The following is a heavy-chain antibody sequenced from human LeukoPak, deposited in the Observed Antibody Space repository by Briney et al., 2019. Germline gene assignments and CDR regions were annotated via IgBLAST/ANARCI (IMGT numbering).Heavy chain of an antibody. CDR3: ARLRGGYCVDF. Sequence: PGGSLRLSCAASGFTFITYSMSWVRQAPGKGLEWVSYISVGSSSTIYYADSVKGRFTISRDNAKNSLYLQLNSPRAEDTAVYYCARLRGGYCVDFWGQGTLVTVSS. CDR1: GFTFITYS. J-gene: IGHJ4*02. D-gene: IGHD2-21*01. V-gene: IGHV3-48*01. CDR2: ISVGSSSTI.